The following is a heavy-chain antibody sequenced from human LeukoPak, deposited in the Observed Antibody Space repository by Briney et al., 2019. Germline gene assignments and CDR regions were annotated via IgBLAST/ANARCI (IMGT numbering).Heavy chain of an antibody. CDR2: INPNSGGT. D-gene: IGHD3-16*02. V-gene: IGHV1-2*06. J-gene: IGHJ4*02. Sequence: GASVKVSCKASGYTFTGYYMHWVRQAPGQGLEWMGRINPNSGGTNYAQKFQGRVTMTRDTSISTAYMELSRLRSDDTAVYYCAVLMITFGGVIAQPITLDYWGQGTLVTVSS. CDR1: GYTFTGYY. CDR3: AVLMITFGGVIAQPITLDY.